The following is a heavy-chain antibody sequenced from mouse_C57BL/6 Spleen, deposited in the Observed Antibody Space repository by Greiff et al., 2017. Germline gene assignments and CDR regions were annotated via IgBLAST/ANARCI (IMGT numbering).Heavy chain of an antibody. CDR3: ARSAAQAKGLDY. CDR2: IDPSDSYT. V-gene: IGHV1-69*01. CDR1: GYTFTSYW. J-gene: IGHJ2*01. Sequence: QVQLKQPGAELVMPGASVKLSCKASGYTFTSYWMHWVKQRPGQGLEWIGEIDPSDSYTNYNQKFKGKSTLTVDKSSSTAYMQLSSLTSEDSAVYYCARSAAQAKGLDYWGQGTTLTVSS. D-gene: IGHD3-2*02.